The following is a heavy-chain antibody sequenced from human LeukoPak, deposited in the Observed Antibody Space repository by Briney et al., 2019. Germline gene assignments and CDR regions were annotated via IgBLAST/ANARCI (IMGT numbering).Heavy chain of an antibody. CDR2: VSGSGGIT. CDR3: AKTTAGNSSGRNPGWPVDY. Sequence: PGGSLRLSCAASGFTFNSYATTWVRQAPGKGLEWVSHVSGSGGITYYADSVKGRFTNFRDNSKNTLYLQMNSLRAEDTAVYYCAKTTAGNSSGRNPGWPVDYWGQGTLVTVSS. J-gene: IGHJ4*02. D-gene: IGHD6-19*01. V-gene: IGHV3-23*01. CDR1: GFTFNSYA.